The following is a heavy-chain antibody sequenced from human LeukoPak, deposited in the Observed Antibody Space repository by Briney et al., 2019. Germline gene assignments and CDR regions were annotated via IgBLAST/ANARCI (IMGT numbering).Heavy chain of an antibody. V-gene: IGHV3-30-3*01. J-gene: IGHJ4*02. CDR1: GFTFSSYA. D-gene: IGHD3-22*01. CDR3: ARDAHYYDSSGYVDY. CDR2: ISYDGSNK. Sequence: GGSLRLSCEASGFTFSSYAMHWVRQAPGKGLEWVAVISYDGSNKYYADSVKGRFTISRDNSKNTLYLQMNSLRAEDTAVYYCARDAHYYDSSGYVDYWGQGTLVTVSS.